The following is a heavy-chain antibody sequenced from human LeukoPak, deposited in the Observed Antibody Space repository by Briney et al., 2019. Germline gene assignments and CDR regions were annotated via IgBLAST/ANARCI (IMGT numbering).Heavy chain of an antibody. V-gene: IGHV4-34*01. Sequence: SETLSLTCTVSGGSISSYYWSWIRQPPGKGLEWIGEINHSGSTNYNPSLKSRVTISVDTSKNQFSLKLSSVTAADTAVYYCARGVAAAGTPHNWFDPWGQGTLVTVSS. CDR1: GGSISSYY. CDR2: INHSGST. CDR3: ARGVAAAGTPHNWFDP. D-gene: IGHD6-13*01. J-gene: IGHJ5*02.